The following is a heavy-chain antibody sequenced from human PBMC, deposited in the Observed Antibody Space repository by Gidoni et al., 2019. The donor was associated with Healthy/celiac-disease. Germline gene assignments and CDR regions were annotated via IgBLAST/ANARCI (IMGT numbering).Heavy chain of an antibody. CDR2: INPNSGGT. CDR3: ARRWGIVVVVALVGDAFDI. D-gene: IGHD2-15*01. CDR1: GYTFTGYY. Sequence: QVQLVQSGAEVKKPGASVKVSCKASGYTFTGYYMHWVRQAPGQGLEWMGWINPNSGGTNYAQKFQGRVTMTRDTSISTAYMELSRLRSDDTAVYYCARRWGIVVVVALVGDAFDIWGQGTMVTVSS. J-gene: IGHJ3*02. V-gene: IGHV1-2*02.